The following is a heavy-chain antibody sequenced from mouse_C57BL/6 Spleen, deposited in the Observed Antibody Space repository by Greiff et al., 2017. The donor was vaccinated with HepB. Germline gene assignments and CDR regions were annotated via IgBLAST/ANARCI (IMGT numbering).Heavy chain of an antibody. CDR2: ISSGGDYI. D-gene: IGHD2-2*01. CDR1: GFTFSSYA. J-gene: IGHJ4*01. Sequence: EVNVVESGEGLVKPGGSLKLSCAASGFTFSSYAMSWVRQTPEKRLEWVAYISSGGDYIYYADTVKGRFTISRDNARNTLYLQMSSLKSEDTAMYYCTRGLRPYYAMDYWGQGTSVTVSS. CDR3: TRGLRPYYAMDY. V-gene: IGHV5-9-1*02.